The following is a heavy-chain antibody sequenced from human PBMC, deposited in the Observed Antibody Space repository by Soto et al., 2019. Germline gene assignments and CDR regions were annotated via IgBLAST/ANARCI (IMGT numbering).Heavy chain of an antibody. CDR2: IYYSGST. CDR1: GGSISSSSYY. D-gene: IGHD5-12*01. J-gene: IGHJ4*02. CDR3: ARPGVATLRSYFAY. V-gene: IGHV4-39*01. Sequence: PSETLSLTCTVSGGSISSSSYYWGWIRQPPGKGLEWIGSIYYSGSTYYNPSLKSRVTISVDTSKNQFSLKLSSVTAADTAVYYCARPGVATLRSYFAYWGQGTLVTVSS.